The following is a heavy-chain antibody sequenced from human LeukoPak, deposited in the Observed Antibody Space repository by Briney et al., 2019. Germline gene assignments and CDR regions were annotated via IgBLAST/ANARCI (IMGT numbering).Heavy chain of an antibody. CDR3: AGALDEYSSSWYFFDY. J-gene: IGHJ4*02. D-gene: IGHD6-13*01. CDR1: GGSISSYY. Sequence: SETLSLTCTVSGGSISSYYWSWIRQPPGKGLEWIGYIYYSGSTNYNPSLKSRVTISVDTSKNQFSLKLSSVTAADTAVYYCAGALDEYSSSWYFFDYWGQGTLVTVSS. V-gene: IGHV4-59*12. CDR2: IYYSGST.